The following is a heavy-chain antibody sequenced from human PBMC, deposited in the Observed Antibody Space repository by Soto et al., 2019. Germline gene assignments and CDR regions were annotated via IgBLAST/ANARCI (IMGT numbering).Heavy chain of an antibody. CDR3: AYGGYYYYGMDV. D-gene: IGHD3-10*01. CDR1: GGSFSGYY. J-gene: IGHJ6*02. V-gene: IGHV4-34*01. Sequence: SETLSLTCAVYGGSFSGYYWSWIRQPPGKGLEWIGEINHSGSTNYNPSLKSRVTISVDTSKNQFSLKLSSVTAADTAVYYCAYGGYYYYGMDVRGQGTTVTVSS. CDR2: INHSGST.